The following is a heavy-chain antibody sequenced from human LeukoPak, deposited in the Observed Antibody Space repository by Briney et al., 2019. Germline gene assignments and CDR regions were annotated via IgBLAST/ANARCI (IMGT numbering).Heavy chain of an antibody. CDR3: ARAEKIAVAGMGYYFDY. Sequence: GRSLRLSCVASGFTFSSNGMHWVRQAPGKGLEWVAVIWYDESNKYYADSVKGRFTISRDNSKNTLYLQMNSLRAEDTAVYYCARAEKIAVAGMGYYFDYWGQGTLVAVSS. J-gene: IGHJ4*02. V-gene: IGHV3-33*01. CDR2: IWYDESNK. D-gene: IGHD6-19*01. CDR1: GFTFSSNG.